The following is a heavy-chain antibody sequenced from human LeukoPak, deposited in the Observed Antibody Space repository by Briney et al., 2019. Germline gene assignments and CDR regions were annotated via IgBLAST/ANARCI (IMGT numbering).Heavy chain of an antibody. CDR3: ARLLVVGAGGYYYYGMDV. Sequence: GESLKISCKGSGYSFTSYWNGWVRQMPGKGLEWMGIIYPGDSDTRYSPSFQGQVTISADKSISTAYLQWSSLKASDTAMYYCARLLVVGAGGYYYYGMDVWGQGTTVTVSS. V-gene: IGHV5-51*01. J-gene: IGHJ6*02. CDR1: GYSFTSYW. D-gene: IGHD1-26*01. CDR2: IYPGDSDT.